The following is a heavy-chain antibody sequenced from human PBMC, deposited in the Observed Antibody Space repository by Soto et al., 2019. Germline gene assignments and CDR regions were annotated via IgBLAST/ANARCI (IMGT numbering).Heavy chain of an antibody. J-gene: IGHJ6*03. D-gene: IGHD3-10*01. CDR3: AKDGRQVEGNYYYYMDV. CDR1: GFTFSSYA. CDR2: ISGSGRNT. V-gene: IGHV3-23*01. Sequence: GGSLRLSCTASGFTFSSYAMGWVRQAPGKGLEWVSGISGSGRNTYHADSVKGRFTISRDQSKNTLYLQMNSLRAEDAAVYYCAKDGRQVEGNYYYYMDVWGKGTTVTVSS.